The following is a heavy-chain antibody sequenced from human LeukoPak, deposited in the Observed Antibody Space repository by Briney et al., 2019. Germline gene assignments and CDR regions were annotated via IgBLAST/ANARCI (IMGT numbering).Heavy chain of an antibody. CDR2: INPSSGST. V-gene: IGHV1-46*01. D-gene: IGHD4-17*01. CDR1: GYTFTNYY. J-gene: IGHJ4*02. CDR3: ARDLNGDYAFDY. Sequence: ASVKVSCKASGYTFTNYYMHWVRQAPGQGLEWMGIINPSSGSTSYAQKFQGRVTMTRDTSTSTVYMELSGLRSEDTAVYSRARDLNGDYAFDYWGQGSLVTVSS.